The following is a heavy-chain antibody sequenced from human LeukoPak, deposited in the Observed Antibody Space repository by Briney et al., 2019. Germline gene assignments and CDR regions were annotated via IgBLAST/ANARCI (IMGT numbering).Heavy chain of an antibody. D-gene: IGHD1-14*01. CDR3: ATDNPLLAFDAFDI. J-gene: IGHJ3*02. V-gene: IGHV1-24*01. CDR1: GYTLTELS. Sequence: ASVKVSCKVSGYTLTELSMHWVRQAPGKGLEWMGGFDPEDGETIYAQKFQGRVTMTEDTSTDTAYMELSSLRSEDTAVYYCATDNPLLAFDAFDIWGQGTMVTVSS. CDR2: FDPEDGET.